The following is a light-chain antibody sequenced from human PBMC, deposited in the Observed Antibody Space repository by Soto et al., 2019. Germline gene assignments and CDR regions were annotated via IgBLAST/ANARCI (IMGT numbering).Light chain of an antibody. CDR2: DAS. Sequence: DIQMTQSPFFLSASVGDRVTITCQASQDINIYLNWYQQKPGKAPKLLIYDASNLQTGVPSRFSGSGSGTDFSFTISSLQSEDIATYFCQQHDDFPLTFGGGTKVDIK. J-gene: IGKJ4*01. CDR1: QDINIY. V-gene: IGKV1-33*01. CDR3: QQHDDFPLT.